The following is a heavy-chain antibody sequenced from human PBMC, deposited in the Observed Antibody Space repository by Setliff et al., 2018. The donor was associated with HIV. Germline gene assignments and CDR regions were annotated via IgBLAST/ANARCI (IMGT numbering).Heavy chain of an antibody. CDR2: INHSGST. CDR3: ARVSCSSWYSIPRYYYYSMDV. J-gene: IGHJ6*03. Sequence: ETLSLTCAVYGGSFSVYYWTWIRQPPGKGLEWIGEINHSGSTSYNPSLRSRVTMSVDTSKNQFSLKLTSVTAADTAVYYCARVSCSSWYSIPRYYYYSMDVWGTGTTVTVSS. CDR1: GGSFSVYY. D-gene: IGHD6-13*01. V-gene: IGHV4-34*01.